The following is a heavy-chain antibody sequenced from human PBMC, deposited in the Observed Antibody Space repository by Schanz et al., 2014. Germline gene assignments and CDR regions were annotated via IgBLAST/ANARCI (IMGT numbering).Heavy chain of an antibody. V-gene: IGHV3-30-3*01. Sequence: VQLLESGGGLVQPGGSLRLSCAASGFTLSSYAMHWVRQAPGKGLEWVALISNDGSIKYYADSVEGRFTISRDNSRNTLYLQMNSLRTEDTAVYYCAKDSTHIDIVLVPTAIDYWGQGTLVTVSS. D-gene: IGHD2-2*01. CDR1: GFTLSSYA. CDR2: ISNDGSIK. J-gene: IGHJ4*02. CDR3: AKDSTHIDIVLVPTAIDY.